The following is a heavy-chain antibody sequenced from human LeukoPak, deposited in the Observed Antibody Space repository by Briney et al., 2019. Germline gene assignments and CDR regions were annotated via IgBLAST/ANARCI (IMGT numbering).Heavy chain of an antibody. V-gene: IGHV3-30*02. CDR2: IRYDGSNK. CDR3: AKQGRYLAARPDAFDI. Sequence: PGGSLRLSCAASGFTFSSYGMHWVRQAPGKGLEWVAFIRYDGSNKYYADSVKGRFTISRDNSKNTLYLQMNSLRAEDTAVYYCAKQGRYLAARPDAFDIWGQGTMVTVSS. CDR1: GFTFSSYG. D-gene: IGHD6-6*01. J-gene: IGHJ3*02.